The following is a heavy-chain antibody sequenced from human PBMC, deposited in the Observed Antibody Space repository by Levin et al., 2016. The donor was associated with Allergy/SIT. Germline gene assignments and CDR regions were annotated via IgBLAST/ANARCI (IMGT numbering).Heavy chain of an antibody. V-gene: IGHV1-18*01. J-gene: IGHJ6*02. CDR2: ISAYNGNT. Sequence: ASVKVSCKASGYTFTSYGISWVRQAPGQGLEWMGWISAYNGNTNYAQKLQGRVTMTTDTSTSTAYMELRSLRSDDTAVYYCARRQQLASDYYYYGMDVWGQGTTVTVSS. CDR1: GYTFTSYG. D-gene: IGHD6-13*01. CDR3: ARRQQLASDYYYYGMDV.